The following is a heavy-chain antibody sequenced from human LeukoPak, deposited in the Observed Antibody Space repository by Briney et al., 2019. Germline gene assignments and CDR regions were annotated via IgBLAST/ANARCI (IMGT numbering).Heavy chain of an antibody. D-gene: IGHD4-11*01. CDR2: ISVENGNT. CDR3: ARDSTVTTLDY. CDR1: GYTFTRYV. V-gene: IGHV1-18*01. Sequence: ASLKVSCKASGYTFTRYVISWVRQAPGQGREWMGWISVENGNTNYAQKLQGRVTMTTDTSTSTAYMELRSLRSDDTAVYYCARDSTVTTLDYWGEGALVTVSS. J-gene: IGHJ4*02.